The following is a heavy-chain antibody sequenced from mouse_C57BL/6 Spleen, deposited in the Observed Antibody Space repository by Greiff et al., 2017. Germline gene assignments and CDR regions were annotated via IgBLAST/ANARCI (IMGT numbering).Heavy chain of an antibody. CDR1: GYSFTDYN. V-gene: IGHV1-39*01. J-gene: IGHJ3*01. D-gene: IGHD2-2*01. Sequence: VQLKESGPELVKPGASVKISCKASGYSFTDYNMNWVKQSNGKSLEWIGVINPNYGTTSYNQKFKGKATLTVDQSSSTAYMQLNSLTSEDSAVYYCAKEGIYYGYDARFAYWGQGTLVTVSA. CDR2: INPNYGTT. CDR3: AKEGIYYGYDARFAY.